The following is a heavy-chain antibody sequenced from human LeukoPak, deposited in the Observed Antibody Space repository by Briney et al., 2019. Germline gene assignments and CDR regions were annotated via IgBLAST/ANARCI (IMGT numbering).Heavy chain of an antibody. CDR1: GFTFSATA. V-gene: IGHV3-73*01. CDR3: LATDNTDRTTPFDY. J-gene: IGHJ4*02. D-gene: IGHD1-14*01. CDR2: IRSKPKNYAT. Sequence: GGSLRLSCAASGFTFSATAMHWVRQASGKGLEWVGRIRSKPKNYATAYGASVNGSLTISRDDSNTTAYLHINRLKTEHTAVYYCLATDNTDRTTPFDYWGQGTLVTVSS.